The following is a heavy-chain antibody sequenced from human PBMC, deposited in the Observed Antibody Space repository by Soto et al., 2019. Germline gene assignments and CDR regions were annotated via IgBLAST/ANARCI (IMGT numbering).Heavy chain of an antibody. CDR3: ARGDMDYYGMDV. CDR2: IIPIFGTA. CDR1: GGTFSSYA. J-gene: IGHJ6*02. D-gene: IGHD2-15*01. V-gene: IGHV1-69*13. Sequence: GASVKVSCKASGGTFSSYAISWVRQAPGQGLEWMGGIIPIFGTANYAQKFQGRVTITADESTSTAYMELSSLRSEDTAVYYCARGDMDYYGMDVWGQGTTVTVSS.